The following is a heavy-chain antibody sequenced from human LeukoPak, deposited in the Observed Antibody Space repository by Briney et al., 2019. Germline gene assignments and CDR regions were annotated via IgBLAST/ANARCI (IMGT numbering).Heavy chain of an antibody. J-gene: IGHJ4*02. CDR1: GGTFISYA. V-gene: IGHV1-69*13. D-gene: IGHD1-26*01. Sequence: SVKVSCKASGGTFISYATSWVRQAPGQGLEWMGGIIPIFGTANYAQKFQGRVTITADESTSTAYMELSSLRSEDTAVYYCARAQVGATDLGFDYWGQGTLVTVSS. CDR3: ARAQVGATDLGFDY. CDR2: IIPIFGTA.